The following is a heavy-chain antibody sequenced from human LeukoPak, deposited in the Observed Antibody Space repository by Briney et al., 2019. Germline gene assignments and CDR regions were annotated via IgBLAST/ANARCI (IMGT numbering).Heavy chain of an antibody. CDR3: ARDRGWIQFDY. V-gene: IGHV3-7*04. J-gene: IGHJ4*02. CDR2: IKEDGSQK. D-gene: IGHD5-18*01. Sequence: AGGSLRLSCAASGFTFSTSWMNWVRQAPGKGLEWVANIKEDGSQKYYVDSVKGRFTISRDNAKNSLYLQMNSLRAEDTAVYCCARDRGWIQFDYWGQGTLVTVSS. CDR1: GFTFSTSW.